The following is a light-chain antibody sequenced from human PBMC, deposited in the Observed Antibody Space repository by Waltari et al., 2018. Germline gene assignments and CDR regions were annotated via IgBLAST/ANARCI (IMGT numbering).Light chain of an antibody. Sequence: DIQMTQSPSSLFASVGDRVTIPCRASQSIRTFLNWYQYRPGQAHQLLIYATSTLQSGVPSRFSGSGSGTDFTLTIRGLQPEDCAIYYCQQSRTSPKFTFGGGTNV. J-gene: IGKJ4*01. CDR1: QSIRTF. CDR3: QQSRTSPKFT. V-gene: IGKV1-39*01. CDR2: ATS.